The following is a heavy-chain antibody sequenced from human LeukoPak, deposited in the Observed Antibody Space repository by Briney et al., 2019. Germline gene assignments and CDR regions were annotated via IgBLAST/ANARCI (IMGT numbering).Heavy chain of an antibody. V-gene: IGHV3-66*01. J-gene: IGHJ4*02. CDR3: ARSAGIEATIVLGY. Sequence: GGSLRISCAASGFTFSHYAMSWISQAPGKGLEWVLLIYSGGSTYDADSVKGRFAISRDNSKNTLYLQMNSLKAEDTAVYYCARSAGIEATIVLGYWGQGTLVTVSS. D-gene: IGHD5-12*01. CDR1: GFTFSHYA. CDR2: IYSGGST.